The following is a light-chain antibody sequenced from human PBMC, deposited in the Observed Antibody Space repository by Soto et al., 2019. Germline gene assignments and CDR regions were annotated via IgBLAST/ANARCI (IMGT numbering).Light chain of an antibody. V-gene: IGKV1-5*03. CDR1: QSISTW. CDR2: KAS. Sequence: DIQMTQSPSTLPASVGDRVTITFRANQSISTWLVWYQQKPGKAPNLLIYKASRLETGVPSRFSGSGSGTEFTLTINFLQPDDFATYYCQQYNSYSPLTFGGGTKVDVK. CDR3: QQYNSYSPLT. J-gene: IGKJ4*01.